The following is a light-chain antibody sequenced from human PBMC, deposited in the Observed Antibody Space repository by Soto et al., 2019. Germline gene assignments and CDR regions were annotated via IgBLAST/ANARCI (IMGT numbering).Light chain of an antibody. J-gene: IGKJ5*01. CDR1: ERLVHSDGIAY. Sequence: DVVMTQSPLALPVTLGRASSISCSSNERLVHSDGIAYFSWFQQRPGRSPRRLIYKVSNRDSGVPARFSGSGSGTDFALKISRVEAEDVGVYYCMQGTHWPITFGQGTRLEIK. CDR2: KVS. V-gene: IGKV2-30*02. CDR3: MQGTHWPIT.